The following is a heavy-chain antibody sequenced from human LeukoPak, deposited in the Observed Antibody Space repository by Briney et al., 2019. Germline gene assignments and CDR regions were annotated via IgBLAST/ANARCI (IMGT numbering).Heavy chain of an antibody. CDR3: ARGGARIGEYTYGFDY. CDR1: GFTFSDYC. Sequence: GGSLRLSCAASGFTFSDYCMHWVRQAPGKGLAWVSRINSDGSGTNYPDSVKGRFTMSRDNAKNTLYLQMNSLRAEDTAVYYCARGGARIGEYTYGFDYWGRGALVTVSS. CDR2: INSDGSGT. V-gene: IGHV3-74*01. D-gene: IGHD5-18*01. J-gene: IGHJ4*02.